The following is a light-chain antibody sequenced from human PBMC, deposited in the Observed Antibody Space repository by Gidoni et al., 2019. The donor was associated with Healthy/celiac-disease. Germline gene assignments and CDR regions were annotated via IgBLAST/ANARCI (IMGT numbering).Light chain of an antibody. Sequence: QSALTQPRSVSGSPAQSVTISFTGTSSDVGGYNFISWFQQHPGKAPKLMIYDVSKRPSGVPDRFSGSKSGNTASLTISGLQAEDEADYYCCSYAGSYTVVFGGGTKLTVL. CDR3: CSYAGSYTVV. J-gene: IGLJ2*01. CDR1: SSDVGGYNF. V-gene: IGLV2-11*01. CDR2: DVS.